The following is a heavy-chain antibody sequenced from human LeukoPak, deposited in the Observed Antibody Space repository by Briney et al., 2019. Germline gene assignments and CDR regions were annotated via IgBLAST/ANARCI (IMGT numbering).Heavy chain of an antibody. CDR3: ARLTSSWSFDY. CDR2: IAPEGSAT. CDR1: GYSFTNYW. V-gene: IGHV5-51*01. J-gene: IGHJ4*02. Sequence: GESLKISCKGLGYSFTNYWIGWVRQMSGEGLEWMGSIAPEGSATTYSPSFQVQITISADKSLTTAYLQWSGLNASDTAMYYCARLTSSWSFDYWGQGTLVTVSS. D-gene: IGHD6-13*01.